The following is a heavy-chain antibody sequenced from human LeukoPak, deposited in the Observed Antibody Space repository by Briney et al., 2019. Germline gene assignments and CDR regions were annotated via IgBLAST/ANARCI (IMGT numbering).Heavy chain of an antibody. CDR3: AKDLGNVFYYGLLDY. CDR2: ITWNSNTI. V-gene: IGHV3-9*01. D-gene: IGHD3-10*01. Sequence: HPGGSLRLTCAASGFTISNYAKNWVRHPPGKGLEWVSGITWNSNTIRYADSVKGRFTISRDNAKNSLYLQMNSLRAEHTPLYYCAKDLGNVFYYGLLDYWGQGSLVAVSS. CDR1: GFTISNYA. J-gene: IGHJ4*02.